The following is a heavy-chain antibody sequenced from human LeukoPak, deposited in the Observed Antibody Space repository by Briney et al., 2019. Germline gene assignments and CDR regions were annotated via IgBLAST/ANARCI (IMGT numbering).Heavy chain of an antibody. V-gene: IGHV4-38-2*02. CDR2: IYHSGST. J-gene: IGHJ4*02. D-gene: IGHD6-19*01. Sequence: PSETLSLTCTVSGYSISSGYYWGWIRQPPGKGLEWIGSIYHSGSTYYNPSLKSRVTISVDTSKNQFSLKLSSVTAADTAVYYCARLSSGWWGDYWGQGTLVTVSS. CDR1: GYSISSGYY. CDR3: ARLSSGWWGDY.